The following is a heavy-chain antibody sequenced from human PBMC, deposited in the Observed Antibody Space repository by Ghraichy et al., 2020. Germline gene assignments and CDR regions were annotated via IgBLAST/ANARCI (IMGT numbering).Heavy chain of an antibody. Sequence: GESLNISCAASGFTFSSYAMHWVRQAPGKGLEWVAVISYDGSNKYYADSVKGRFTISRDNSKNTLYLQMNSLRAEDTAVYYCARAPQYYDFWSGYDYYYMDVWGKGTTVTVSS. CDR3: ARAPQYYDFWSGYDYYYMDV. V-gene: IGHV3-30*04. J-gene: IGHJ6*03. CDR2: ISYDGSNK. CDR1: GFTFSSYA. D-gene: IGHD3-3*01.